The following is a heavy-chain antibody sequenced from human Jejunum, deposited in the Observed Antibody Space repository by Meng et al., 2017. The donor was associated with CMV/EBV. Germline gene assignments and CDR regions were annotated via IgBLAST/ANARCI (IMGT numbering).Heavy chain of an antibody. CDR2: INPSSGST. CDR1: F. V-gene: IGHV1-46*04. D-gene: IGHD3-22*01. Sequence: FMHWVRKAPGQGLEWMGIINPSSGSTTYARKLQGRVTITRDPSTSTFYMELSSLTSEDTAVYFCSRGPYYYESSGYYGGQSNWFDPWGQGTQVTVSS. CDR3: SRGPYYYESSGYYGGQSNWFDP. J-gene: IGHJ5*02.